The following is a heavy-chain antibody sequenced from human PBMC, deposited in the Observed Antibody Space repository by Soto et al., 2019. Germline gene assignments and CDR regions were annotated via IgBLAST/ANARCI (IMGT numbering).Heavy chain of an antibody. CDR3: ERSITMIVVVSGGAFDI. CDR2: IYYSGST. D-gene: IGHD3-22*01. J-gene: IGHJ3*02. CDR1: GGSISSGGYY. Sequence: SETLSLTCTVSGGSISSGGYYWSWIRQHPGKGLEWIGYIYYSGSTYYNPSLKSRVTISVDTSKNQFSLKLSSVTAADTAVYYCERSITMIVVVSGGAFDIWGQGTMVTVS. V-gene: IGHV4-31*03.